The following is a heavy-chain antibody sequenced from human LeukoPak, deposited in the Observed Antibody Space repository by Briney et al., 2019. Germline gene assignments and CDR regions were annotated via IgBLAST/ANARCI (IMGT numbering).Heavy chain of an antibody. D-gene: IGHD5/OR15-5a*01. CDR2: ITAHNGNT. CDR3: ARGVSTYDY. Sequence: ASVKVSCKPSGYTFTTYGISWVRQAPGQGLEWMGWITAHNGNTNYAQSLQGRVTMTTDTSTSTAYMELRSLRSDDTAVYFCARGVSTYDYWGQGTLVTVSS. CDR1: GYTFTTYG. V-gene: IGHV1-18*01. J-gene: IGHJ4*02.